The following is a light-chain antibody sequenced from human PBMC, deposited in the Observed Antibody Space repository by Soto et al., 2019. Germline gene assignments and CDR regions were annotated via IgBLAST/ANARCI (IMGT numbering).Light chain of an antibody. Sequence: EIVMTQSPATLSVSPGERATLSCRASQSISTELAWYQQKPGQPPRLLIYSASTRATGVPARFTGSGSGSKFTLTISGLQSEDFAVYYCQQVHNWPLTFGQGTRLEI. V-gene: IGKV3-15*01. CDR2: SAS. CDR3: QQVHNWPLT. J-gene: IGKJ2*01. CDR1: QSISTE.